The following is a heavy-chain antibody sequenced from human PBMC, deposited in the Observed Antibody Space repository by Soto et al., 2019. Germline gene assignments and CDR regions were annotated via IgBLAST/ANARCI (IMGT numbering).Heavy chain of an antibody. CDR3: ARDTYDTTGYPLDY. Sequence: ASVKVSCKASGYTFTSYGISWVRQAPGQGLEWMGWISTFHGNTNYAQKFQGSVTMTTETSTSTAYMELRSLTSDDTAIYYCARDTYDTTGYPLDYFGQGTLLTFSS. J-gene: IGHJ4*02. CDR1: GYTFTSYG. CDR2: ISTFHGNT. D-gene: IGHD3-22*01. V-gene: IGHV1-18*04.